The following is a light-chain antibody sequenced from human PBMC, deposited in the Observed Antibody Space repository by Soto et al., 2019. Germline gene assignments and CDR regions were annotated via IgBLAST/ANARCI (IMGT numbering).Light chain of an antibody. Sequence: EIVLTQSPTTLSLSPGERATLSCRASQSINSHLAWYQQKPGQAPRLLMYDASNRATDIPARFSGSGSGTDSTLTISSLAPEDFAVYYCQQRSNWPLTFGGGTKVEIK. J-gene: IGKJ4*01. CDR1: QSINSH. CDR2: DAS. CDR3: QQRSNWPLT. V-gene: IGKV3-11*01.